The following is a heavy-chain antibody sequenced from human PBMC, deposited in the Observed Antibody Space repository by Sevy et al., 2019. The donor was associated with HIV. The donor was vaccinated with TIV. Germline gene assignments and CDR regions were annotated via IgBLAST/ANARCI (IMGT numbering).Heavy chain of an antibody. CDR1: GYTLTELS. D-gene: IGHD1-20*01. CDR2: FDPEDGET. CDR3: ATERYEFDY. J-gene: IGHJ4*02. Sequence: ASVKVSCKVSGYTLTELSMHWVRQAPGKGLEWMGGFDPEDGETIYAQKFQGRVTMTEETSTDTAYMELSSLRSEDTAVYYCATERYEFDYWGQGTLVTVSS. V-gene: IGHV1-24*01.